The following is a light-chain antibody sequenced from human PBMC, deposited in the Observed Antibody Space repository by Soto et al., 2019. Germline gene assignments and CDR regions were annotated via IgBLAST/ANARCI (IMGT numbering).Light chain of an antibody. CDR2: EVS. Sequence: QAVVTQPASGSGSPGESVTISCTGNSSDFGSYNLVSWYQQHPGKAPKLMIYEVSKWPSGVSNRFSGSKSGNTASLTISGLQAEDEADYYCCSYAGSSTFYVFGTGTKVTVL. CDR1: SSDFGSYNL. J-gene: IGLJ1*01. CDR3: CSYAGSSTFYV. V-gene: IGLV2-23*02.